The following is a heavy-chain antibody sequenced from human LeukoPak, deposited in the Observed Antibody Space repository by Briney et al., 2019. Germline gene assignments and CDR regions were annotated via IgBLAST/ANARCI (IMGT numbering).Heavy chain of an antibody. J-gene: IGHJ4*02. CDR2: VYPGDSDT. CDR1: GYSFTSYW. Sequence: GESPKISCQGSGYSFTSYWIGWVRQLPGTGLVWMGIVYPGDSDTRYSPSFQGQVTISADKSISTAYLQWSSLKAPDTAMYYCARNYYGSGSYYTVDYWGQGTLVTVSS. CDR3: ARNYYGSGSYYTVDY. V-gene: IGHV5-51*01. D-gene: IGHD3-10*01.